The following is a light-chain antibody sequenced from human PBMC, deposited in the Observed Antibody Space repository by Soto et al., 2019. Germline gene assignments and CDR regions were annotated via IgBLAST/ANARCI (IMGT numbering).Light chain of an antibody. CDR2: GAS. Sequence: EIVVTQSPGTLSLSPGERATLSCRASQSVSSSYLAWYQQKPGQAPRLLIYGASSRATGSPDRFSGSGSGTDFTLTISRLEPEDFAVYYCQQYGSSPLTFGGGTKVEIK. CDR3: QQYGSSPLT. J-gene: IGKJ4*01. CDR1: QSVSSSY. V-gene: IGKV3-20*01.